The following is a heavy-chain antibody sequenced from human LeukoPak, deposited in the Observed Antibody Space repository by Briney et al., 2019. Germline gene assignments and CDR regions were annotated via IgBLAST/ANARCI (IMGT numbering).Heavy chain of an antibody. D-gene: IGHD3-22*01. Sequence: SETLSLTCAVYGGSFSGYYWSWIRQPPGKGLEWIGEINHSGSTNYNPSLKSRVTISVDTSKNQFSLKLSSVTAADTAVYYCARGSPWGSSGYEASTLDCWGQGTLVTVSS. CDR1: GGSFSGYY. J-gene: IGHJ4*02. CDR2: INHSGST. CDR3: ARGSPWGSSGYEASTLDC. V-gene: IGHV4-34*01.